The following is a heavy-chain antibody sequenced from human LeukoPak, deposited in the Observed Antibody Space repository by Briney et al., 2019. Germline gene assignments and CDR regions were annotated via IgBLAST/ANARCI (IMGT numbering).Heavy chain of an antibody. D-gene: IGHD2-2*01. CDR1: GGSISSSSYY. Sequence: SETLSLTCTVSGGSISSSSYYWGWIRQPPGKGLEWIGSIYYSGSTYYNPSLKSRVTISVDTSKNQFSLKLSSVTAADTAVYYCARHDCGSSSCWGRAYYYYYMDVWGAGTTVTVSS. V-gene: IGHV4-39*01. J-gene: IGHJ6*03. CDR3: ARHDCGSSSCWGRAYYYYYMDV. CDR2: IYYSGST.